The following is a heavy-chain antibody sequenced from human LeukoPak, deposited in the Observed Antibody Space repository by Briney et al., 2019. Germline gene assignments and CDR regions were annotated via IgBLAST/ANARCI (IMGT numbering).Heavy chain of an antibody. CDR1: GGSISSYY. Sequence: SETLSLTCTVSGGSISSYYWSWIRQPPGKGLEWIGYIYYSGSTNYNPSLKSRVTISVDTSKNQFSLKLSSVTAADTAVYYCARDGHVYYDILTGYYRLVPQLDYWGQGTLVTVSS. CDR3: ARDGHVYYDILTGYYRLVPQLDY. D-gene: IGHD3-9*01. J-gene: IGHJ4*02. V-gene: IGHV4-59*12. CDR2: IYYSGST.